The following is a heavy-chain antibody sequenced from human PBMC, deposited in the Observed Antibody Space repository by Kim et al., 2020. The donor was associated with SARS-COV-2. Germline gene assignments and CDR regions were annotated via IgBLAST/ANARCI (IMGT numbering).Heavy chain of an antibody. J-gene: IGHJ3*02. D-gene: IGHD5-18*01. Sequence: GGSLRLSCAASGFTFDDYAMHWVRQAPGKGLEWVSGISWNSGSIGYADSVKGRFTISRDNAKNSLYLQMNSLRAEYTALYYCAKEYSYGLDAFDIWGPGT. CDR2: ISWNSGSI. V-gene: IGHV3-9*01. CDR3: AKEYSYGLDAFDI. CDR1: GFTFDDYA.